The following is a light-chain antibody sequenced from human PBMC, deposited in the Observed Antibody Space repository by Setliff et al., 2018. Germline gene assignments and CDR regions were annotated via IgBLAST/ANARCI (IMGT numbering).Light chain of an antibody. V-gene: IGLV1-44*01. CDR3: EAWDDSLNGPV. J-gene: IGLJ1*01. CDR1: SSNIGQNT. Sequence: QSVLNQPPSTSETPGQKVTISCSGSSSNIGQNTVNWYQQLPGTAPKLLIYSNNQRPSGVPDRFSGSKSDTSASLAISGLQSDDEADYYCEAWDDSLNGPVFGTGTKVT. CDR2: SNN.